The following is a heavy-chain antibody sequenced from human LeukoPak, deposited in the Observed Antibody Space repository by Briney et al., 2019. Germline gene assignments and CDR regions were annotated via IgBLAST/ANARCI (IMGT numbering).Heavy chain of an antibody. CDR3: ARSDQRWLYSDY. CDR2: IYYTGST. D-gene: IGHD5-24*01. V-gene: IGHV4-31*11. Sequence: NPSETLSLTCAVYGGSFSGYYWTWIRQHPGKGLEWIGYIYYTGSTFFNPSLKSRVIISVDTSKNQFSLKLSSVTAADTAVYYCARSDQRWLYSDYWGQGTLVTVSS. CDR1: GGSFSGYY. J-gene: IGHJ4*02.